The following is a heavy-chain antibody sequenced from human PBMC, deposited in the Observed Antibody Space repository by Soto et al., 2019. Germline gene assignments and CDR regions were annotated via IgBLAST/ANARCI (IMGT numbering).Heavy chain of an antibody. Sequence: QVQLQQWGAGLLKPSETLSLTCAVYGGSFSGYYWSWIRQPPGKGLEWIGEINHSGSTNYNPSLKSRVTISVDTSKNQFSLKLSSVTAADTAVYYCARVTSYYDFWSGYLIDYWGQGTLVTVSS. D-gene: IGHD3-3*01. V-gene: IGHV4-34*01. CDR2: INHSGST. CDR3: ARVTSYYDFWSGYLIDY. CDR1: GGSFSGYY. J-gene: IGHJ4*02.